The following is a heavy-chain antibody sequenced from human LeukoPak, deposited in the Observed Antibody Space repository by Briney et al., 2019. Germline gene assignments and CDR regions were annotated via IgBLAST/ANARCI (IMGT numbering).Heavy chain of an antibody. Sequence: SGPSLVKPTQTLTLTCTFSGFSLSRSGMCVSWLRQPPGKALEWLARIDWDGDKFYSTALKSRLIISKDTSRNQVTLIMTNMDPVDTATYYCARTNYLLRYFDYWGQGALVTVSS. CDR2: IDWDGDK. CDR3: ARTNYLLRYFDY. CDR1: GFSLSRSGMC. V-gene: IGHV2-70*17. J-gene: IGHJ4*02. D-gene: IGHD3-9*01.